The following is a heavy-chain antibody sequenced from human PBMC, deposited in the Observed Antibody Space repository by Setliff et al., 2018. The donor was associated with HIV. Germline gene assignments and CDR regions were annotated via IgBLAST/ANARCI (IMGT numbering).Heavy chain of an antibody. D-gene: IGHD3-22*01. Sequence: SETLSLTCAVYGGSFSGFYWNWIRQAPGKGLEWIGEINHSRRTKYNPSLKSRVTISVDTSKNQFSLKLSSVTAADTAFYYCARGFSGDYLFTGYLDVWGKGTTVT. CDR2: INHSRRT. CDR1: GGSFSGFY. CDR3: ARGFSGDYLFTGYLDV. J-gene: IGHJ6*03. V-gene: IGHV4-34*01.